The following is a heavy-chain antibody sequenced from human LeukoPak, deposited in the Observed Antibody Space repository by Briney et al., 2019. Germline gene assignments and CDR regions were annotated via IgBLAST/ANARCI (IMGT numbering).Heavy chain of an antibody. CDR3: ARDKSANYYYYAMDV. Sequence: PGGSLRLSCAASRFTVSSNYMSWVRQAPGKGLEWVSVIYIGGSTYYADSVKGRFTISRDISKNTLYLQMNSLRAEDTAVYYCARDKSANYYYYAMDVWGQGTTVTVSS. J-gene: IGHJ6*02. V-gene: IGHV3-66*01. D-gene: IGHD6-13*01. CDR2: IYIGGST. CDR1: RFTVSSNY.